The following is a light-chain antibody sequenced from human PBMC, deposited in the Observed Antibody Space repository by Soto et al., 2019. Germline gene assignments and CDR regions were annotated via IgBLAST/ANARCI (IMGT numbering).Light chain of an antibody. Sequence: EIVLTQSPATLSLSPGERATLSCRASQSVKTFLLWYQHRPGQAPRVLIYDASHRATGIPARFRGSGSGTEFTLTISSLQSDNFATYYCQQSHNYMYTFGQGTKLEIK. V-gene: IGKV3-11*01. CDR1: QSVKTF. J-gene: IGKJ2*01. CDR3: QQSHNYMYT. CDR2: DAS.